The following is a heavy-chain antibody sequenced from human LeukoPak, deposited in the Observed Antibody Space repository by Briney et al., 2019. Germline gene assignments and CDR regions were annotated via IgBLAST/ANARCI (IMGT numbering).Heavy chain of an antibody. CDR1: GFTFSSYG. CDR3: AKADPYGDYGTNYYGMYV. V-gene: IGHV3-30*18. J-gene: IGHJ6*02. CDR2: ISYDGSNK. D-gene: IGHD4-17*01. Sequence: RTGGSLRLSCAASGFTFSSYGMHWVRQAPGKGLEWVAVISYDGSNKYYADSVKGRFTISRDNSKNTLYLQMNSLRAEDTAVYYCAKADPYGDYGTNYYGMYVWGQGTTVTVSS.